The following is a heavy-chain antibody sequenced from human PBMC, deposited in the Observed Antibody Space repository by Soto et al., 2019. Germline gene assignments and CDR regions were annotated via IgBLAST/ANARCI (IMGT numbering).Heavy chain of an antibody. CDR2: IGIVGDT. CDR1: GFTFSNYD. CDR3: ARVLRGYSGFEDYFDY. Sequence: GGSLRLSCAASGFTFSNYDMHWVRQPTGGGLEWVAAIGIVGDTYYPASVQGRSTISRENAKNSLYLQINSLRVGDTAVYYCARVLRGYSGFEDYFDYWGQGA. V-gene: IGHV3-13*04. D-gene: IGHD5-12*01. J-gene: IGHJ4*02.